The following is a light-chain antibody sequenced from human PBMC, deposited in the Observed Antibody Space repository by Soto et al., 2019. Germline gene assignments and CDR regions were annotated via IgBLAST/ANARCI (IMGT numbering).Light chain of an antibody. CDR3: NSYTSSRTRV. Sequence: QSALTQPASVSGSPGQSITISCTGTSSDVGSYNYVSLYQQHPGKAPKLMIYEVSNRPSGVSNRFSGSKSGNTASLTISGLQADDEADYYCNSYTSSRTRVFGGGTKVTVL. V-gene: IGLV2-14*01. J-gene: IGLJ3*02. CDR1: SSDVGSYNY. CDR2: EVS.